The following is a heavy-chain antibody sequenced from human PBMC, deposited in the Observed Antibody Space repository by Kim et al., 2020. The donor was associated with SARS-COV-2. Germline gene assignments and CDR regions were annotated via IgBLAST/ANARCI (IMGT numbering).Heavy chain of an antibody. Sequence: GGSLRLSCAASGFTFSSYDMHWVRQATGKGLEWVSAIGTAGDTYYPGSVKGRFTISRENAKNSLYLQMNSLRAGDTAVYYCAREVRQYYGSGSYYNDFDYWGQGTLVTVSP. V-gene: IGHV3-13*04. CDR3: AREVRQYYGSGSYYNDFDY. J-gene: IGHJ4*02. CDR1: GFTFSSYD. CDR2: IGTAGDT. D-gene: IGHD3-10*01.